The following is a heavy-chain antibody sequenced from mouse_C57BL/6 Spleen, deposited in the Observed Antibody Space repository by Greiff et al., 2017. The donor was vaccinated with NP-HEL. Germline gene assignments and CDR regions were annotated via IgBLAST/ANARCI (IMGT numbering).Heavy chain of an antibody. Sequence: EVHLVESGGGLVKPGGSLKLSCAASGFTFSSYAMSWVRQTPEKRLEWVATISDGGSYTYYPDNVKGRFTISRDNAKNNLYLQMSHLKSEDTAMYYCARDGAGWFAYWGQGTLVTVSA. V-gene: IGHV5-4*01. CDR3: ARDGAGWFAY. CDR1: GFTFSSYA. CDR2: ISDGGSYT. J-gene: IGHJ3*01.